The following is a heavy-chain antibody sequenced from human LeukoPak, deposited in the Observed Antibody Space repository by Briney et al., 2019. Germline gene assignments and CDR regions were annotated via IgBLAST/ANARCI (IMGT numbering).Heavy chain of an antibody. V-gene: IGHV1-2*02. CDR1: GYTFTSYY. CDR2: INANSGGT. CDR3: ARGQQWGDYNYFDP. Sequence: GASVTVSCTAAGYTFTSYYLDWVRQGPGQGQGWVGWINANSGGTNYAQKFQGRVTMTRDTSISSAYMELSSLTSDDTALYYCARGQQWGDYNYFDPWGQGTLVTVSS. D-gene: IGHD2-21*02. J-gene: IGHJ5*02.